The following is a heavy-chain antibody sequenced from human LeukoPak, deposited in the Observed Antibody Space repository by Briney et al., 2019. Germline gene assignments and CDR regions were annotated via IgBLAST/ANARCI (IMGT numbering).Heavy chain of an antibody. CDR3: ARARVERLVY. CDR2: ISYDGSNK. Sequence: GGSLRLSCAASGFTFSSYAMHWVRQAPGKGLEWVAVISYDGSNKYYADSVKGRFTISRDNSKNTLYLQMNSLRAEDTAVYYCARARVERLVYWGQGTLVTVSS. D-gene: IGHD3-9*01. V-gene: IGHV3-30*04. J-gene: IGHJ4*02. CDR1: GFTFSSYA.